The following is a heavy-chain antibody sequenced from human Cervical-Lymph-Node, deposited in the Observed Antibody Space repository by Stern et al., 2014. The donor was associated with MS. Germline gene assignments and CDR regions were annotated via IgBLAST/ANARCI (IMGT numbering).Heavy chain of an antibody. Sequence: VQLVESGAEVRKPGASVKVSCEASGYTFTAYYIHWLRQAPGHGPEWLGWINPDRDGTNYAQKFQARVTMTRDTSIGTAYMELSGLRSDDTAVYFCARGGGGWFFDYWGQGTLVTVSS. CDR2: INPDRDGT. V-gene: IGHV1-2*02. J-gene: IGHJ4*02. CDR1: GYTFTAYY. CDR3: ARGGGGWFFDY. D-gene: IGHD6-19*01.